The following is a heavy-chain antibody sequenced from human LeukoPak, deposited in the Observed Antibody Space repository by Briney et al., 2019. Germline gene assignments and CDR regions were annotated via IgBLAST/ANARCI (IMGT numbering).Heavy chain of an antibody. D-gene: IGHD1-26*01. CDR1: GGTFSSYA. J-gene: IGHJ4*02. Sequence: ASVKVSCKASGGTFSSYAISWVRQAPGQGLEWMGGIIPIFGTANYAQEFQGRVTITADESTSTAYMELSSLRSEDTAVYYCARGQTWELLSYFDYWGQGTLVTVSS. V-gene: IGHV1-69*13. CDR2: IIPIFGTA. CDR3: ARGQTWELLSYFDY.